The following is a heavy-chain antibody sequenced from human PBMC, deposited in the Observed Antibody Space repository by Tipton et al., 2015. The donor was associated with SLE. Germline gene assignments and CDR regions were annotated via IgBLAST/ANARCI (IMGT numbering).Heavy chain of an antibody. CDR3: ARGVLGGSYPY. Sequence: TLSLTCAVYGGSFSGYYWSWIRQPPGKGLEWIGEINHSGSTNYNPSLKSRVTISVDTSKNQFSLKLSSVTAADTTVYYCARGVLGGSYPYWGQGTQVTVSS. D-gene: IGHD1-26*01. J-gene: IGHJ4*02. V-gene: IGHV4-34*01. CDR1: GGSFSGYY. CDR2: INHSGST.